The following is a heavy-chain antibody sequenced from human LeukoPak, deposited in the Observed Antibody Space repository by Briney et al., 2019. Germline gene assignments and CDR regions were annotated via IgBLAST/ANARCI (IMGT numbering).Heavy chain of an antibody. Sequence: GGSLRLSCAASGFTFSSYGMHWVRQAPGKGLEWVAVISYDGSNKYYADSVKGRFTISRDNSKNTLYLQMNSLRAEDAAVYYCAKDKIVVVPPAIAAFDIWGQGTMVTVSS. CDR2: ISYDGSNK. J-gene: IGHJ3*02. D-gene: IGHD2-2*01. V-gene: IGHV3-30*18. CDR1: GFTFSSYG. CDR3: AKDKIVVVPPAIAAFDI.